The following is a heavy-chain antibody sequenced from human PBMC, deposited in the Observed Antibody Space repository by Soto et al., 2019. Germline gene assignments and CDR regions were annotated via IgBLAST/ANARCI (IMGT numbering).Heavy chain of an antibody. Sequence: QVQLVQSGAEVKEPGSSVWVSCKASGDSFSSYSFSWVRQAPGQGLEWMGGFNPIFGTANYAQNFLLRLTITADETTSTAYMELSSLTFEDTAVYYCARGVTSGSFPPFDYWGQGTLVTVSS. J-gene: IGHJ4*02. CDR3: ARGVTSGSFPPFDY. D-gene: IGHD1-26*01. CDR1: GDSFSSYS. V-gene: IGHV1-69*12. CDR2: FNPIFGTA.